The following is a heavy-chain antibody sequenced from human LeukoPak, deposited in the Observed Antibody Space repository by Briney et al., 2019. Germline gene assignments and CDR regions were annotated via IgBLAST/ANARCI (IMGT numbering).Heavy chain of an antibody. Sequence: PSETLSLTCTVSGGSISSSSYYWGWIRQPPGKGLEWIGSIYYSGSTYYNPSLKSRVTISVDTSKNQFSLKLSSVTAADTAVYYCARDLNAFDIWGQGTMVTVSS. CDR1: GGSISSSSYY. J-gene: IGHJ3*02. CDR2: IYYSGST. V-gene: IGHV4-39*07. CDR3: ARDLNAFDI.